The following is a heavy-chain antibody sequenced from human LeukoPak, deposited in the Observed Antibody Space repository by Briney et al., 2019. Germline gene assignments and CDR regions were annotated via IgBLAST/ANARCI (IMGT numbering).Heavy chain of an antibody. CDR1: GSTFSRYW. V-gene: IGHV3-74*01. Sequence: GGSLRLSCAASGSTFSRYWMHWVRQAPGKGLVWVSRVKSDGSDTIYADSVKGRFTISRDNAKNTLYLQMDSLRAEDTAVYYCAKDRGVAGPRMGYYYGMDVWGQGTTVTVSS. D-gene: IGHD6-19*01. J-gene: IGHJ6*02. CDR2: VKSDGSDT. CDR3: AKDRGVAGPRMGYYYGMDV.